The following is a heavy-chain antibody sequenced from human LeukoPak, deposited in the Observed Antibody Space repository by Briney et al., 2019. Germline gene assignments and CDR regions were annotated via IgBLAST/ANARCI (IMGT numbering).Heavy chain of an antibody. D-gene: IGHD3-3*01. V-gene: IGHV3-7*04. CDR1: GFTFSSYW. Sequence: PGGSLRLSCAASGFTFSSYWMSWVRQAPGKGLEWVANIKQDGSEKHYVDSVKGRFTISRDNAKNSLYLQMNSLRAEDTAVYYCARAYYDFWSGYSYYFDYWGQGTLVTVSS. CDR2: IKQDGSEK. J-gene: IGHJ4*02. CDR3: ARAYYDFWSGYSYYFDY.